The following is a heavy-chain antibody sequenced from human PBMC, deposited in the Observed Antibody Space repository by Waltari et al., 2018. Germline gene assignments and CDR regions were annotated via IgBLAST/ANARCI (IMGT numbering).Heavy chain of an antibody. V-gene: IGHV3-48*03. CDR1: GFSFGSYE. D-gene: IGHD2-21*01. Sequence: VESGGGLVQPGGSLRLSCAASGFSFGSYERNWVRQAPGKGLEWISYISESGHSTFYADSVKGRFTVSRDNAKNSLHLQMNSLRAEDSATYYCARDGRGPGLTKVDVWGQGTTVTVSS. CDR3: ARDGRGPGLTKVDV. J-gene: IGHJ6*02. CDR2: ISESGHST.